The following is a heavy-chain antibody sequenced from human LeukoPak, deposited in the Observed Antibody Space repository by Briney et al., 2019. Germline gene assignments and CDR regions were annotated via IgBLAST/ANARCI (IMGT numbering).Heavy chain of an antibody. J-gene: IGHJ3*02. CDR2: ISSSSSTI. Sequence: PGGSLRLSCAASGFTFSSYSMSWVRQAPGKGLEWVSYISSSSSTIYYADSVKGRFTISRDNAKNSLYLQMNSLRAEDTAVYYCARSRYCGGDCSSSPPQNDAFDIWGQGTMVTVSS. CDR1: GFTFSSYS. V-gene: IGHV3-48*04. D-gene: IGHD2-21*01. CDR3: ARSRYCGGDCSSSPPQNDAFDI.